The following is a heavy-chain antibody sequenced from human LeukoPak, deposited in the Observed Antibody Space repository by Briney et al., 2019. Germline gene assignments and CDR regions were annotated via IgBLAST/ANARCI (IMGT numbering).Heavy chain of an antibody. Sequence: GGSLRLSCAASGFTVSSNYMSWVRQAPGKGLEWVALISYDGSHKYYADSVKGRFTISRDNSKNTLYLQMNSLRAEDTAVYYCARKNGFIDYWGQGTLVTVSS. V-gene: IGHV3-30*03. J-gene: IGHJ4*02. CDR2: ISYDGSHK. D-gene: IGHD2-8*01. CDR1: GFTVSSNY. CDR3: ARKNGFIDY.